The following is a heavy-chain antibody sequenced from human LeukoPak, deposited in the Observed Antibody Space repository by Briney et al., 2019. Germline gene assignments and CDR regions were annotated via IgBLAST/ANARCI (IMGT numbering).Heavy chain of an antibody. V-gene: IGHV3-21*01. Sequence: GGSLRLSCAVSGFTFSSYSMSWVRQAPGKGLEWVSSISSSGTYKYYADSVKGRFTISRDNAKNSLYLQMNSLRAEDTAVYYCARDRQFDYWGQGTLVTVSS. CDR3: ARDRQFDY. J-gene: IGHJ4*02. CDR1: GFTFSSYS. CDR2: ISSSGTYK.